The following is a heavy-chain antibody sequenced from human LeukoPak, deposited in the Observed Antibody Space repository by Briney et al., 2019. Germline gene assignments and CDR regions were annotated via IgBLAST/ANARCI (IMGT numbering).Heavy chain of an antibody. CDR3: ARASLDCSSTSCYSLEFDY. CDR2: ISAYNGNT. V-gene: IGHV1-18*01. CDR1: GYTFTSYA. D-gene: IGHD2-2*02. J-gene: IGHJ4*02. Sequence: ASVKVSCKASGYTFTSYAMNWVRQAPGQGLEWMGWISAYNGNTNYAQKLQGRVTMTTDTSTSTAYMELRSLRSDDTAVYYCARASLDCSSTSCYSLEFDYWGQGTLVTVSS.